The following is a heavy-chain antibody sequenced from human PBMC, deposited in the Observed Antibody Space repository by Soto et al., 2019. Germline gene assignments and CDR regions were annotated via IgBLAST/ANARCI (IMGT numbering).Heavy chain of an antibody. V-gene: IGHV3-23*01. CDR2: ISGSGGNT. J-gene: IGHJ4*02. CDR3: AIARIAAAGIRFFDY. Sequence: EVQLLESGGGLVQPGGSLRLSCAASGFTFSNYAMSWVRQAPGKGLEWVSHISGSGGNTYYADAVKGRFTISRDNSKNTLYVQMNSLRAEDTAVYYCAIARIAAAGIRFFDYWGQGTLVTVSS. D-gene: IGHD6-13*01. CDR1: GFTFSNYA.